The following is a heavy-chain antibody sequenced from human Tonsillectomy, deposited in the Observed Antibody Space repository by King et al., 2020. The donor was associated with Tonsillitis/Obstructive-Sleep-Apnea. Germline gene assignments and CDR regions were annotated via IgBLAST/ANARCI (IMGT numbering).Heavy chain of an antibody. Sequence: DVQLVESGGGLVQPGGSLRLSCAASGFTFSNYWMSWVRQAPGKGLEWVANIKQDGSAKYHVASVKGRFTISRDNDQNSLYLQMNSLRADDTAVYYCARGNNSSLYYFDYWGQGTLVAVSS. CDR1: GFTFSNYW. J-gene: IGHJ4*02. D-gene: IGHD5-24*01. CDR2: IKQDGSAK. CDR3: ARGNNSSLYYFDY. V-gene: IGHV3-7*04.